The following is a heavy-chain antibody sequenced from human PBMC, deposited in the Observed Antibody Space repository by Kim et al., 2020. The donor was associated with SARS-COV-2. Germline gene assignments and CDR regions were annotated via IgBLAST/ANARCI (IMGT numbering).Heavy chain of an antibody. Sequence: SVKVSCKASGGTFSSYAISWVRQAPGQGLEWMGGIIPIFGTANYAQKFQGRVTITADKSTSTAYMELSSLRSEDTAVYYCARVYYYDSSGYYPLVYWGQGTLVTVSS. CDR3: ARVYYYDSSGYYPLVY. CDR1: GGTFSSYA. V-gene: IGHV1-69*06. CDR2: IIPIFGTA. J-gene: IGHJ4*02. D-gene: IGHD3-22*01.